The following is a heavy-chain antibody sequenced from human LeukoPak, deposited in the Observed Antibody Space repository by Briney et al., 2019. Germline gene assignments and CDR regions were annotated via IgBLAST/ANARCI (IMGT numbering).Heavy chain of an antibody. J-gene: IGHJ4*02. CDR2: IYPGDSDT. Sequence: GESLKISCKGSGYSFTSYWIGWVRQMPGKGLEWMGIIYPGDSDTRYSQSFQGQVTISADKSITTAYLQWSSLKASNTAMYYCARSYCSSTSCPTYFDYWGQGTLVTVSS. CDR1: GYSFTSYW. V-gene: IGHV5-51*01. D-gene: IGHD2-2*01. CDR3: ARSYCSSTSCPTYFDY.